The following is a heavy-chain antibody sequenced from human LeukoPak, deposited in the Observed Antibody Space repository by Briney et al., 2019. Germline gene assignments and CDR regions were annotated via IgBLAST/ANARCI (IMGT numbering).Heavy chain of an antibody. D-gene: IGHD3-3*01. CDR2: IYHTGST. J-gene: IGHJ4*02. CDR1: GGSISSVGYY. CDR3: ARGGPFEVALDY. Sequence: PSQTLSLTCTVSGGSISSVGYYWIWIRQPPGKGLEWIVYIYHTGSTYYNPSLKSRVTISVDRSKNQFSLKLSSVTAADTAVYYCARGGPFEVALDYWGQGTLVTVSS. V-gene: IGHV4-30-2*01.